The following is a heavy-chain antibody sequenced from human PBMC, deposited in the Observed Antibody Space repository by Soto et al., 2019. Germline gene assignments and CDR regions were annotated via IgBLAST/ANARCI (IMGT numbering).Heavy chain of an antibody. V-gene: IGHV5-10-1*01. J-gene: IGHJ6*02. CDR3: ARRLSGPKEEYNAYYFYGLDV. CDR1: GYSFTTHW. CDR2: IDPSNSYI. D-gene: IGHD1-1*01. Sequence: GESLKISCQGSGYSFTTHWITWVRQTPVKGLEWMGRIDPSNSYINYSPSFQGHVTISVDRSISTAYLQWSRLEASDNAIDYCARRLSGPKEEYNAYYFYGLDVWGQGTKVTVSS.